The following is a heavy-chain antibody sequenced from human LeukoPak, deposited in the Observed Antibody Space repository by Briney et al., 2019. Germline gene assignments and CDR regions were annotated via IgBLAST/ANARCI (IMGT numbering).Heavy chain of an antibody. CDR3: AIYNYYDSSGYYSTTNNWFDP. J-gene: IGHJ5*02. V-gene: IGHV1-8*01. D-gene: IGHD3-22*01. CDR1: GYTFTSYD. CDR2: MNPNSGNT. Sequence: ASVKVSCKAPGYTFTSYDINWVRQATGQGLEWMGWMNPNSGNTGYAQKFQGRVTMTRNTSISTAYMELSSLRSEDTAVYYCAIYNYYDSSGYYSTTNNWFDPWGQGTLVTVSS.